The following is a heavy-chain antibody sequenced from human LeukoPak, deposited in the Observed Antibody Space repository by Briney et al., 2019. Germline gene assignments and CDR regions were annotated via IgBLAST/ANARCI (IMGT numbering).Heavy chain of an antibody. CDR2: IYTSGST. Sequence: PSETLSLTCTVSSGSISSYYWSWIRQPAGKGLEWIGRIYTSGSTNYNPSLKSRVTMSVDTSKNQFSLKLSSVTAADTAVYYCASEGYYYDSSGYYRDYWGQGTLVTVSS. J-gene: IGHJ4*02. CDR1: SGSISSYY. CDR3: ASEGYYYDSSGYYRDY. D-gene: IGHD3-22*01. V-gene: IGHV4-4*07.